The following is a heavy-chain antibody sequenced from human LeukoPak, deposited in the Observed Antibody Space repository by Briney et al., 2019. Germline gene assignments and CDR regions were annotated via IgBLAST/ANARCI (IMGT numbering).Heavy chain of an antibody. J-gene: IGHJ5*02. Sequence: ASVKVSCKASGYTFTDYYMHWVRQAPGQGLEWMGWINPNSGDTNYAQKFQGRVTMTRDTSISTAYMELSSLRSEDTAVYYCAREWSMWGRNWFDPWGQGTLVTVSS. CDR2: INPNSGDT. V-gene: IGHV1-2*02. CDR1: GYTFTDYY. D-gene: IGHD2-8*02. CDR3: AREWSMWGRNWFDP.